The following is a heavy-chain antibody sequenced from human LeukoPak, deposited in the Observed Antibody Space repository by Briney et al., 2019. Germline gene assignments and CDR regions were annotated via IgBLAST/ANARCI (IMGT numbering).Heavy chain of an antibody. V-gene: IGHV1-18*01. Sequence: ASVKVSCKASGYTFTSYGISWVRQAPGQGLEWMGWISAYNGNTNYAQKLQGRVTMTTDTSTSTAYMELRSLRSDDTAVYYCAREIDGSSWYHFDYWGQGTLVTVSS. CDR3: AREIDGSSWYHFDY. J-gene: IGHJ4*02. CDR1: GYTFTSYG. CDR2: ISAYNGNT. D-gene: IGHD6-13*01.